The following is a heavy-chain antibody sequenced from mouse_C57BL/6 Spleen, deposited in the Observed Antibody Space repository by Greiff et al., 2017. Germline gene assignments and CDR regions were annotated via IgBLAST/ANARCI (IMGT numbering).Heavy chain of an antibody. J-gene: IGHJ2*01. V-gene: IGHV3-6*01. CDR2: ISYDGSN. CDR1: GYSITSGYY. Sequence: ESGPGLVKPSQSLSLTCSVTGYSITSGYYWNWIRQFPGNKLEWMGYISYDGSNNYNPSLKNRISITRDTSKNQFFLKLNSVTTEDTATYYCARGPGSSYGYWGQGTTLTVSS. D-gene: IGHD1-1*01. CDR3: ARGPGSSYGY.